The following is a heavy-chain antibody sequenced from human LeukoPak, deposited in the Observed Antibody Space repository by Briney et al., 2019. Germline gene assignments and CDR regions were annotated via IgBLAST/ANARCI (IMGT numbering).Heavy chain of an antibody. CDR3: ARTNMVRGVIIGRATYYMDV. J-gene: IGHJ6*03. Sequence: GESLKISCKGSGYSFTSYWIGWVRQMPGKGLEWMGITYPGDSDTRYSPSFQGQVTISADKSISTAYLQWSSLKASDTAMYYCARTNMVRGVIIGRATYYMDVWGKGTTVTVSS. V-gene: IGHV5-51*01. CDR1: GYSFTSYW. CDR2: TYPGDSDT. D-gene: IGHD3-10*01.